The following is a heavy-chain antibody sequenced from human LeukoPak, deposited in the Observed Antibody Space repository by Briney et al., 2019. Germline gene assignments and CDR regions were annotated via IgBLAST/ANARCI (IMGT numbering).Heavy chain of an antibody. CDR3: AKRIPSWYYVDY. D-gene: IGHD2-15*01. CDR2: IIGSGGGT. Sequence: GGSLRLSCAASGFTFSNYAMTWVRQPPGKGLEWVSAIIGSGGGTYYADSVKGRFTISRDNSKNTLYLQMNSLRAEDTAIYYCAKRIPSWYYVDYWGQGTLVTVSS. J-gene: IGHJ4*02. CDR1: GFTFSNYA. V-gene: IGHV3-23*01.